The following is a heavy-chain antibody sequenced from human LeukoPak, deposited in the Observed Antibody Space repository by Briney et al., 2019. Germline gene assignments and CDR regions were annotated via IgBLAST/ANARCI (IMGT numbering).Heavy chain of an antibody. J-gene: IGHJ4*02. CDR2: ISGSGGST. CDR1: GFTFSSYA. CDR3: ASSIAARPVDY. V-gene: IGHV3-23*01. Sequence: PEGSLRLSCAASGFTFSSYAMSWVRQAPGKGLEWVSAISGSGGSTYYADSVKGRFTISRANSKTTLYLQMNSLRAEDTAVYYCASSIAARPVDYWGQGTLVTVSS. D-gene: IGHD6-6*01.